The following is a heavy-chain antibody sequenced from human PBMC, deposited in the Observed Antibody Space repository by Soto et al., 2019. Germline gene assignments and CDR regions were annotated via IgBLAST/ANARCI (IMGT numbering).Heavy chain of an antibody. D-gene: IGHD2-15*01. J-gene: IGHJ3*02. CDR2: IWYDGSNK. V-gene: IGHV3-33*08. Sequence: GGSLRLSCAASGFTFSSYGMHWVRQAPGKGLEWVAVIWYDGSNKYYADSVKGRFTISRDNSKNTLYLQMNSLRAEDTAVYYCARDTGIGYESHAFDIWGQGTMVTVSS. CDR3: ARDTGIGYESHAFDI. CDR1: GFTFSSYG.